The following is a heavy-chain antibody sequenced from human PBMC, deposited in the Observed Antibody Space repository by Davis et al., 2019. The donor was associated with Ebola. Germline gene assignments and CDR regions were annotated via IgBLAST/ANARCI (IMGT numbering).Heavy chain of an antibody. Sequence: SETLSLTCAVYDGSVSGYYWNWIRQPPGKGLEWIGEINHSGSSNYNPSLKSRVTISVDTSRNQFSLKLSSLTAADTAVYYCASWGREGYWGQGTLVTVSS. CDR3: ASWGREGY. J-gene: IGHJ4*02. CDR2: INHSGSS. CDR1: DGSVSGYY. V-gene: IGHV4-34*01. D-gene: IGHD3-16*01.